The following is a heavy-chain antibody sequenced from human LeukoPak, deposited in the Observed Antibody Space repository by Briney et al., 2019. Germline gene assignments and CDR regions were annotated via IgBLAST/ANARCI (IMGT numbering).Heavy chain of an antibody. CDR1: GGSISSYY. D-gene: IGHD3-10*01. CDR2: IYYSGST. Sequence: SETLSLTCTVPGGSISSYYWSWIRQPPGKGLEWIGYIYYSGSTNYDPSLKSRVTISVDTSKNQFSLKLSSVTAADTAVYYCARHALIRGVIMILDYWGQGTLVTVSS. J-gene: IGHJ4*02. V-gene: IGHV4-59*08. CDR3: ARHALIRGVIMILDY.